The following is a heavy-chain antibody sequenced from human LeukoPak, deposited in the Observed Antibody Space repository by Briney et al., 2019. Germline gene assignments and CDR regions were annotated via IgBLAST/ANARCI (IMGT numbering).Heavy chain of an antibody. Sequence: GGSLRLSCAASGFTFSNAWMSWVRQAPGKGLERVGRIKSKTDGGTTDYAAPVKGRFTISRDDSKNTLYLQMNSLKTEDTAVYYCTTSTMVRGVIEGAPDYWGQGTLVTVSS. CDR1: GFTFSNAW. J-gene: IGHJ4*02. CDR2: IKSKTDGGTT. D-gene: IGHD3-10*01. CDR3: TTSTMVRGVIEGAPDY. V-gene: IGHV3-15*01.